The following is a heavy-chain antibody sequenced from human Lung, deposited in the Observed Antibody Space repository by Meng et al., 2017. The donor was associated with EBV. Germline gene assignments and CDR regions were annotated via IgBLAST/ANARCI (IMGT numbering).Heavy chain of an antibody. V-gene: IGHV4-39*01. Sequence: VHGLGAPPEPPSRTWPCSGGSISSSSYYWGWIRQPPGKGLEWIGSIYYSGSTYYNPSLKSRVTISVDTSKNQFSLKLSSVTAADTAVYYCASPLGILGIVDLWGRGTLVTVSS. CDR1: GGSISSSSYY. CDR2: IYYSGST. J-gene: IGHJ2*01. CDR3: ASPLGILGIVDL. D-gene: IGHD7-27*01.